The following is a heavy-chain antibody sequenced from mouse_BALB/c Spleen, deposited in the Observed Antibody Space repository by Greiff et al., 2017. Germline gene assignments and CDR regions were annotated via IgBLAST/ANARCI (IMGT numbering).Heavy chain of an antibody. CDR2: IYPGDGDT. Sequence: VQLQQSGAELARPGASVKLSCKASGYTFTSYWMQWVKQRPGQGLEWIGAIYPGDGDTRYTQKFKGKATLTADKSSSTAYMQLSSLASEDSAVYYCALTGTGDYWGQGTTLTVSS. CDR1: GYTFTSYW. J-gene: IGHJ2*01. V-gene: IGHV1-87*01. CDR3: ALTGTGDY. D-gene: IGHD4-1*01.